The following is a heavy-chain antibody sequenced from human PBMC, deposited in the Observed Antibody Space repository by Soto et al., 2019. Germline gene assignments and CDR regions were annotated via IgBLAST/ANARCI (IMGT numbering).Heavy chain of an antibody. Sequence: VGSLRLSCAASGFTFSSYGMHWVRQAPCKGLEWVAVISYDGSNKYYADSVKGRFTISRDNSKNTLYLQMSSLRAEHTAVYYCVKDGSSGWPYYYGMDVWGQGTTVTVSS. D-gene: IGHD6-19*01. CDR1: GFTFSSYG. V-gene: IGHV3-30*18. CDR3: VKDGSSGWPYYYGMDV. CDR2: ISYDGSNK. J-gene: IGHJ6*02.